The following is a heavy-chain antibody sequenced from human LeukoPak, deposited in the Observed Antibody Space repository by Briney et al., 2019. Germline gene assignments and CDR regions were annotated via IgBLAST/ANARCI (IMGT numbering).Heavy chain of an antibody. D-gene: IGHD6-13*01. CDR2: ISSSSSYI. V-gene: IGHV3-21*05. J-gene: IGHJ4*02. CDR1: GFTFSSYS. CDR3: ARGKYSSSFGSLFGY. Sequence: PGGSLRLSCAASGFTFSSYSMNWVRQAPGKGLEWVSYISSSSSYIYYADSVKGRFTISRDNAKNSLYLQMNSLRAEDTAVYYCARGKYSSSFGSLFGYWGQGTLVTVSS.